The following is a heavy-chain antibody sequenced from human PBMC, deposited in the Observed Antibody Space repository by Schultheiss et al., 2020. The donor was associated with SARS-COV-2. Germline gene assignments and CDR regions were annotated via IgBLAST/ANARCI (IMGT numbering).Heavy chain of an antibody. CDR1: GFTFSSYA. D-gene: IGHD3-10*01. CDR2: ISSSGSTI. V-gene: IGHV3-48*03. Sequence: GGSLRLSCAASGFTFSSYAMNWVRQAPGKGLEWVSYISSSGSTIYYADSVKGRFTISRDNAKNSLYLQMNSLRAEDTAVYYCARDSGRWHFDYWGQGTLVTVSS. J-gene: IGHJ4*02. CDR3: ARDSGRWHFDY.